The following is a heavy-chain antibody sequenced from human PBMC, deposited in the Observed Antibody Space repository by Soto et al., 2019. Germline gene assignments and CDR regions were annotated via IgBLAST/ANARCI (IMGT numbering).Heavy chain of an antibody. J-gene: IGHJ6*02. V-gene: IGHV1-18*01. CDR2: ISAYNGNT. CDR1: GYTFTSYG. Sequence: QVQLVQSGAEVKKPGASVKVSCKASGYTFTSYGISWVRQAPGQGLEWMGWISAYNGNTNYAQKLQGRVTMTTNTSTNTAYMELRGLRSDDTAVYYCAGDRGAYGMDVWGQGTTVTVSS. CDR3: AGDRGAYGMDV.